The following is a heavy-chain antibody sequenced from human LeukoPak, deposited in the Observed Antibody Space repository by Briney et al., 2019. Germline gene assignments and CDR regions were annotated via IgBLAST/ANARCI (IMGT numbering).Heavy chain of an antibody. V-gene: IGHV3-53*01. D-gene: IGHD3-3*02. Sequence: PGGSLRLSCAASGFTVSTNYRNWVRQAPGKGLEWVSILYSGSSTYYADSVEGRVIVSRDSSKNTLSLQMTDLRAEDTAVYYCARVGDHFHWYLDLWGRGTMVTVSS. J-gene: IGHJ2*01. CDR3: ARVGDHFHWYLDL. CDR2: LYSGSST. CDR1: GFTVSTNY.